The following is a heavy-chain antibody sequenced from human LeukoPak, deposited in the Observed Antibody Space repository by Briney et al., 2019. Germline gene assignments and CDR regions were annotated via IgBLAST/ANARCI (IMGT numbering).Heavy chain of an antibody. J-gene: IGHJ6*03. Sequence: GGSLRLSCAASGFTFSSYSMNWVRQAPGKGLEWVSSISSSSRYIYYADSVKGRFTITRDNAKNSLYLQMNSLRAEDTAVYYCAREKEGYCSRTSCYLDYYYYYMDVWGKGTTVTISS. CDR1: GFTFSSYS. CDR2: ISSSSRYI. V-gene: IGHV3-21*01. D-gene: IGHD2-2*01. CDR3: AREKEGYCSRTSCYLDYYYYYMDV.